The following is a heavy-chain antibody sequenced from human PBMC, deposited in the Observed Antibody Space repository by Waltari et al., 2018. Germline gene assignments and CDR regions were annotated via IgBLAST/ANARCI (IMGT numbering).Heavy chain of an antibody. D-gene: IGHD6-13*01. Sequence: EVQLVESGGGLVQPGGSLRLSCAASGFTFSSSWMSLVRQPPGTGLEWVANIKQDGSEKYYVDSVKGRFTISRDNAKNSLYLQMNSLRAEDTAVYYCARVDSSSWLDYYYYGMDVWGQGTTVTVSS. J-gene: IGHJ6*02. CDR1: GFTFSSSW. CDR2: IKQDGSEK. CDR3: ARVDSSSWLDYYYYGMDV. V-gene: IGHV3-7*03.